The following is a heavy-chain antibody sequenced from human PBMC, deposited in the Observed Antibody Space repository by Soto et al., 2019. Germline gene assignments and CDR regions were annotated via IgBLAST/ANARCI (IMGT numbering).Heavy chain of an antibody. J-gene: IGHJ4*02. CDR3: ARVDGYTYPNDY. V-gene: IGHV3-21*01. D-gene: IGHD5-12*01. CDR1: GFTFSNYG. CDR2: ITSGSDYI. Sequence: PGGSLRLSCAASGFTFSNYGMSWVRQAPGKGLEWVSSITSGSDYIYYADSLRGRFTISRDNAKNSLSLQMNRLRVEDTAVYYCARVDGYTYPNDYWGQGTLVTVSS.